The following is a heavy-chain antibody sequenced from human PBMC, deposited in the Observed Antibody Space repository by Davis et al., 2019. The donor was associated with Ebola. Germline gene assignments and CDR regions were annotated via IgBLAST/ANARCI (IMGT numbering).Heavy chain of an antibody. V-gene: IGHV1-46*03. J-gene: IGHJ3*02. Sequence: ASVQVSCKASGYTFTNYYMHWVRQAPGQGLEWMGMINPNDGRTIYAQKFQGRVTVTRDTSTTTVNMDMSSLISEDTALYYCTTPGGQDSGYDVFDIWGQGTMVTVSS. CDR1: GYTFTNYY. CDR2: INPNDGRT. CDR3: TTPGGQDSGYDVFDI. D-gene: IGHD5-12*01.